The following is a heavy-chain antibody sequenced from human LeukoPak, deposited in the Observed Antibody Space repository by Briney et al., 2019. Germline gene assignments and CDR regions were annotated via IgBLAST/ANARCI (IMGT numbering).Heavy chain of an antibody. CDR2: IYYSGST. D-gene: IGHD3-10*01. J-gene: IGHJ3*02. Sequence: SETLSLTCTVSGGSISSYYWSWIRQPPGKGLKWIGYIYYSGSTNYNPSLKSRVTISVDTSKTQFSLKLSSVTAADTAVYYCARSLYYYGADAFDIWGQGTMVTVSS. CDR3: ARSLYYYGADAFDI. V-gene: IGHV4-59*01. CDR1: GGSISSYY.